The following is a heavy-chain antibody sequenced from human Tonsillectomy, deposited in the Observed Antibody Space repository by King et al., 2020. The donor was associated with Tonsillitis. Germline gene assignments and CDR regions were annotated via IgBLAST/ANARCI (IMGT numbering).Heavy chain of an antibody. CDR1: GGTFSSYA. CDR3: ARAHFWSGYYPLNPASRYYYGMDV. J-gene: IGHJ6*02. D-gene: IGHD3-3*02. V-gene: IGHV1-69*01. CDR2: IIPIFGTA. Sequence: EQLVQSGAEVKKPGSSVKVSCKASGGTFSSYAISWVRQAPGQGLEWMGGIIPIFGTANYAQKFQGRVTITADESTSTAYMELSSLRSEDTAVYYCARAHFWSGYYPLNPASRYYYGMDVWGQGTTVTVSS.